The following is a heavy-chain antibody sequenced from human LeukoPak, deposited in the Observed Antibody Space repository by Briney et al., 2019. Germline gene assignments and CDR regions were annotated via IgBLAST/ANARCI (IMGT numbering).Heavy chain of an antibody. CDR1: GYTFTSYA. D-gene: IGHD6-13*01. Sequence: ASVKVSCKASGYTFTSYAMNWVRQAPGQGLEWMGWINTNTGNPTYAQGFTGRFVFSLDTSVSTAYLQISSLKAEDTAVYYCSSSSWSGDFDYWGQGTLVTSPQ. CDR2: INTNTGNP. J-gene: IGHJ4*02. V-gene: IGHV7-4-1*02. CDR3: SSSSWSGDFDY.